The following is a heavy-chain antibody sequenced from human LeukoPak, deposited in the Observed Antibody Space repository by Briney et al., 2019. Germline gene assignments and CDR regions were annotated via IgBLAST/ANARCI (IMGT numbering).Heavy chain of an antibody. J-gene: IGHJ5*02. CDR2: MYSRGDT. V-gene: IGHV3-53*01. Sequence: GGSLRLSCAASGFTVSGNYMSWVRQAPGKGLEWVSVMYSRGDTYYANSVKGRFTFSRDISKNTLYLQMNGLRSEDTAMYYCARDAPQVPAAGVLASWGQGTLVIVSS. D-gene: IGHD6-13*01. CDR3: ARDAPQVPAAGVLAS. CDR1: GFTVSGNY.